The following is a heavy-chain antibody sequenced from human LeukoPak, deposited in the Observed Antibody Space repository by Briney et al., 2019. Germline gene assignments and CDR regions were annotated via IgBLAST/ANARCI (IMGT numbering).Heavy chain of an antibody. D-gene: IGHD3-10*01. CDR3: ARGRPIAITMVRGAQIDY. Sequence: GASVKVSCKASGYTFTSYYMHWVRQAPGQGLEWVGIINPSGGSTSYAQKFQGRVTMTRDTSTSTVYMELSSLRSEDTAVYYCARGRPIAITMVRGAQIDYWGQGTLVTVSS. CDR2: INPSGGST. CDR1: GYTFTSYY. J-gene: IGHJ4*02. V-gene: IGHV1-46*01.